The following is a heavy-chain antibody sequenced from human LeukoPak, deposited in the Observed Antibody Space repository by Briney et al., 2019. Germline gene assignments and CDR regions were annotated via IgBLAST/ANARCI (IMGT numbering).Heavy chain of an antibody. Sequence: SETLSLTCTVSGGSITSGDNYWSWLRQPPGKGLEWIGYIYYSGSTYYNPSLKRRVTISVTTSKTQFSLKLSSVTAADTAVYYCARVYGGWFDPWGEGTLVSVSS. CDR1: GGSITSGDNY. J-gene: IGHJ5*02. CDR3: ARVYGGWFDP. D-gene: IGHD4-23*01. V-gene: IGHV4-30-4*08. CDR2: IYYSGST.